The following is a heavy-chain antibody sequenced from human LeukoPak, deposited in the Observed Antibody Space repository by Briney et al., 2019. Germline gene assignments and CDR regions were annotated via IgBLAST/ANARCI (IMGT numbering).Heavy chain of an antibody. Sequence: GGSLRLSCAASGLTLSSYWMSWVRQPPGKGLEWEANIKQDGSETYYLGSVKGRFTISRDNAKSSLYLQMNSLRAEDTAVYYCASHHAYRYDYWGQGALVTVSS. CDR1: GLTLSSYW. CDR2: IKQDGSET. D-gene: IGHD5-18*01. V-gene: IGHV3-7*01. J-gene: IGHJ4*02. CDR3: ASHHAYRYDY.